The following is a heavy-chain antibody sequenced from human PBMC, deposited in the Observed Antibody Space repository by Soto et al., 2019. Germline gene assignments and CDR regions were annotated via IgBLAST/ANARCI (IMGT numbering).Heavy chain of an antibody. Sequence: QVQVVESGGGVVQPGRSLRLSCAASGFTFRTYAMHWVRQAPGKGLEWVAVISHDGSNTDYVDSVTGRFTISRANSKSTLSMQLKSLRPEDTYVYYCAKDAGSTEDFFASWGQGALVSVS. CDR2: ISHDGSNT. V-gene: IGHV3-30*18. CDR1: GFTFRTYA. J-gene: IGHJ4*02. CDR3: AKDAGSTEDFFAS.